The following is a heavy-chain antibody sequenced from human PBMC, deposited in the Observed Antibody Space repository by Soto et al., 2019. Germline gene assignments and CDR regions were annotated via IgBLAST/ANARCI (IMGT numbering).Heavy chain of an antibody. CDR3: ARGGYGDY. CDR1: GYAFTTYG. CDR2: ISAHNGNT. V-gene: IGHV1-18*01. D-gene: IGHD1-1*01. J-gene: IGHJ4*02. Sequence: QIHLVQSGAEVKKPGASVKVSCQGSGYAFTTYGITWVRQAPGQGLEWMGWISAHNGNTNYAQKLQGRVTVTRDTSTSTVYMELRSLRYDDTAVYYCARGGYGDYWGQGALVTVSS.